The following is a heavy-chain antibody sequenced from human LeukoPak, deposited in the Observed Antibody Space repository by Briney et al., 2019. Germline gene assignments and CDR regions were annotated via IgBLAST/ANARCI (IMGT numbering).Heavy chain of an antibody. CDR2: TYYRSKWYN. Sequence: SQTLSLTCAISGDSVSSNSAAWNWIRQSPSRGLEWLGRTYYRSKWYNDYAVSVKSRITINPDTSKNQFSLQLNSVTPEDTAVYYCARAPINSGSYSGDGWFDPWGQGTLVTVSS. J-gene: IGHJ5*02. CDR1: GDSVSSNSAA. V-gene: IGHV6-1*01. D-gene: IGHD1-26*01. CDR3: ARAPINSGSYSGDGWFDP.